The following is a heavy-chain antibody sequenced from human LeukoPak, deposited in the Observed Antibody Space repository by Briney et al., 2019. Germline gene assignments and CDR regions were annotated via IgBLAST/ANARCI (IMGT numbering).Heavy chain of an antibody. CDR3: ARHPLVVVTASAFDI. CDR1: GGSISSSSYY. V-gene: IGHV4-39*01. J-gene: IGHJ3*02. D-gene: IGHD2-21*02. Sequence: SETLSLTCTVSGGSISSSSYYWGWIRQPPGKGLEWIGSIYYSGSTYYNPSLKGRVTISVDTSKNQFSLKLSSVTAADTAVYYCARHPLVVVTASAFDIWGQGTMVTVSS. CDR2: IYYSGST.